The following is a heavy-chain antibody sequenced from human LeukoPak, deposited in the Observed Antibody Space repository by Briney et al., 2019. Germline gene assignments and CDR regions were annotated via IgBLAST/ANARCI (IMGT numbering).Heavy chain of an antibody. CDR3: TRSLLVIGY. J-gene: IGHJ4*02. D-gene: IGHD6-13*01. Sequence: PGGSLRLSCAASGFTFSDYYMSWIRQAPGKGLEWISYISSTAGTIYYADSVKGRFTISRDNAKSSLYLQMNSLRAEDTAVYYCTRSLLVIGYWGQGTLVTVSS. V-gene: IGHV3-11*04. CDR2: ISSTAGTI. CDR1: GFTFSDYY.